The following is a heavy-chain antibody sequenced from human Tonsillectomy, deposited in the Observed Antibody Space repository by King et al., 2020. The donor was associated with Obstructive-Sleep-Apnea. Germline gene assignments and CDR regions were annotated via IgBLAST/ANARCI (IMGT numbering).Heavy chain of an antibody. V-gene: IGHV3-23*04. Sequence: VQLVESGGGLVQPGGSLILSCAASGFTFSSYAMSWVRQAPGKGLKLVVGFGGSGGGTYSAASGQGRFTISIDNSKKQLYLQMNSLRAEDTAVYYCAKDWAVAGTRYFDYWGQGTLVTVSS. CDR2: FGGSGGGT. CDR1: GFTFSSYA. CDR3: AKDWAVAGTRYFDY. D-gene: IGHD6-19*01. J-gene: IGHJ4*02.